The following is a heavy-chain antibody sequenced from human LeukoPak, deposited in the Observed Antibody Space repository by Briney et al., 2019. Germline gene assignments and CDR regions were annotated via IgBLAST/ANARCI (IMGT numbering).Heavy chain of an antibody. V-gene: IGHV5-51*01. J-gene: IGHJ2*01. Sequence: GESLKISCKGSGYSFTSYWIGWVRQMPGKGLEWVGIIYPGDSDTRYSPSFQGQVTISADKSISTAYLQWSSLKASDTAMYYCARRQIAVAGTGYFDLWGRGTLVTVSS. CDR1: GYSFTSYW. CDR2: IYPGDSDT. CDR3: ARRQIAVAGTGYFDL. D-gene: IGHD6-19*01.